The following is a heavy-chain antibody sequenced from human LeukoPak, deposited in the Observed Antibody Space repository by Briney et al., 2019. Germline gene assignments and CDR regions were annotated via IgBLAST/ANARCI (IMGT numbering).Heavy chain of an antibody. V-gene: IGHV3-23*01. Sequence: GGSLRLSCAASGFTFSSSAMSWVRLAPGKGLEWVSGISGSDGSTYYADSVKGRFTISRDNAKNSLYLQMNSLRAEDTAVYYCAREGRPYCSSTSCYGGFDPWGQGTLVTVSS. D-gene: IGHD2-2*01. CDR1: GFTFSSSA. CDR2: ISGSDGST. J-gene: IGHJ5*02. CDR3: AREGRPYCSSTSCYGGFDP.